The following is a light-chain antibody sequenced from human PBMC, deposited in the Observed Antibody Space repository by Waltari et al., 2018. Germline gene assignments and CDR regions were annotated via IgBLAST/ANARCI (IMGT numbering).Light chain of an antibody. J-gene: IGKJ1*01. V-gene: IGKV1-9*01. CDR2: AAS. CDR1: QGISSY. CDR3: QQLNSYPRT. Sequence: DIQLTQSPSFLSASVGDRVTITCRASQGISSYLAWYQQKPGKAPKLLIYAASTLQSGVPSRFSCSGSGTEVTHTISSLQPEDFATYYCQQLNSYPRTFGQGTKVEIK.